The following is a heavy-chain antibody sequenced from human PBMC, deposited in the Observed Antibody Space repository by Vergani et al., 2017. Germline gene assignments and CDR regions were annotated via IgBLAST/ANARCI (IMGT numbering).Heavy chain of an antibody. CDR1: GGSISSYY. Sequence: QVQLQESGPGLVKPSETLSLTCTVSGGSISSYYWSWIRQPPGKGLEWIGYIYYSGSTNYNPSLKRRVTISVDTSKNQFSLKLSSVTAADTAVYYCARDGLGYCSDGSCYSYPGDYYGMDVWGQGTTVTVSS. V-gene: IGHV4-59*01. CDR3: ARDGLGYCSDGSCYSYPGDYYGMDV. D-gene: IGHD2-15*01. J-gene: IGHJ6*02. CDR2: IYYSGST.